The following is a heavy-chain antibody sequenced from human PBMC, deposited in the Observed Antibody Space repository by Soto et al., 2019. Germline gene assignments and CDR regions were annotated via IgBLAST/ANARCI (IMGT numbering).Heavy chain of an antibody. CDR1: GFTFSSYA. CDR3: ATRPTRITGLFDY. CDR2: ISGSGGST. Sequence: EVQLLESGGGLVQPGGPLRLSCAASGFTFSSYAMSWVRQAPGKGLEWVSAISGSGGSTYYADSVKGRFTISRDNSKNTLYLQMNSLRAEDTAVYYCATRPTRITGLFDYWGQGTLVTVSS. J-gene: IGHJ4*02. D-gene: IGHD3-16*01. V-gene: IGHV3-23*01.